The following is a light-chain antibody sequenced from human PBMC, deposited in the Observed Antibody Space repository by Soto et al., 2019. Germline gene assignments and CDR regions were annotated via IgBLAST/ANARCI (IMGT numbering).Light chain of an antibody. CDR3: QQYAGAPST. Sequence: EIVLTQSPGTLSLSPGERATLSCRASQTVTSNYLAWYQRKPGQAPRLLIYGASSRATDIPDRFRGSGSGTDFTLTIIRLEPEDFAVYFCQQYAGAPSTFGQGTKVEIK. CDR2: GAS. V-gene: IGKV3-20*01. J-gene: IGKJ1*01. CDR1: QTVTSNY.